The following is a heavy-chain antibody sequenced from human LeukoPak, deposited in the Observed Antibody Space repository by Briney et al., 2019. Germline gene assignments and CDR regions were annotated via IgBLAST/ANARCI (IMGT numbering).Heavy chain of an antibody. D-gene: IGHD1-1*01. CDR3: AQRDPPDPWNHGDY. CDR1: GFTFSSYA. Sequence: PGGSLRLSCAASGFTFSSYAMSWVRQAPGKGLEWVSAISDSGGSTYYADSVKGRSTISRDNSKNTLYLQMNSLRAEDTAVYYCAQRDPPDPWNHGDYWGQGTLVTVSS. J-gene: IGHJ4*02. CDR2: ISDSGGST. V-gene: IGHV3-23*01.